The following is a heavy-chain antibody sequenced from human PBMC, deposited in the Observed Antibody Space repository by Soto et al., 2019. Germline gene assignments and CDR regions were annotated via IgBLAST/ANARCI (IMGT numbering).Heavy chain of an antibody. CDR1: GFTFSSYS. CDR2: ISSSSSYI. Sequence: GGSLRLSCAASGFTFSSYSMNWVRQAPGKGLEWVSSISSSSSYIYYADSVKGRFTISRDNAKNSLYLQMNSLRAEDTAVYYCARDTFXLGVPDYWGQGTLVTVSS. V-gene: IGHV3-21*01. J-gene: IGHJ4*02. CDR3: ARDTFXLGVPDY. D-gene: IGHD6-6*01.